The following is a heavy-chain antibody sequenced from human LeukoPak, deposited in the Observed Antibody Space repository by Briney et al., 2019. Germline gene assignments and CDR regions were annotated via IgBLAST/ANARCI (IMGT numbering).Heavy chain of an antibody. D-gene: IGHD3-10*01. CDR3: AADPLFNYYGSGSYPNPDY. CDR1: GFTFTSSA. V-gene: IGHV1-58*01. CDR2: IVVGSGNT. Sequence: SVKVSCKASGFTFTSSAVQWVRQARGQRVEWIGWIVVGSGNTNYAQKFQERVTITRDMSTSTAYMELSSLRSEDTAVYYCAADPLFNYYGSGSYPNPDYWGQGTLVTVSS. J-gene: IGHJ4*02.